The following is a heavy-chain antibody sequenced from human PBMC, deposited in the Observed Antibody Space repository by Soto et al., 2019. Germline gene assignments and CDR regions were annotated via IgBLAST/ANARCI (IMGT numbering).Heavy chain of an antibody. CDR1: GFTFSSYG. Sequence: PGGSMRLSCAASGFTFSSYGMHWVRQAPGKGLEWVAVIWYDGSNKYYADSVKGRFTISRDNSKNTLYLQMNSLRAEDTAVYYCAREHMDTAMVLDAFDIWGQGTMVTVSS. D-gene: IGHD5-18*01. CDR2: IWYDGSNK. J-gene: IGHJ3*02. CDR3: AREHMDTAMVLDAFDI. V-gene: IGHV3-33*01.